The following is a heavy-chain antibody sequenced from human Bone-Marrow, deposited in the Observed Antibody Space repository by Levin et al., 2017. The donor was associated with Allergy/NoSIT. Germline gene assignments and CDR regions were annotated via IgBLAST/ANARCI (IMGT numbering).Heavy chain of an antibody. Sequence: GESLKISCKASGYTFTSYDINWVRQATGQGLEWMGWMNPNSGNTGYAQKFQGRVTMTRNTSISTAYMELSSLRSEDTAVYYCARVMSCSGGSCYGPWGQGTLVTVSS. CDR3: ARVMSCSGGSCYGP. D-gene: IGHD2-15*01. V-gene: IGHV1-8*01. J-gene: IGHJ5*02. CDR1: GYTFTSYD. CDR2: MNPNSGNT.